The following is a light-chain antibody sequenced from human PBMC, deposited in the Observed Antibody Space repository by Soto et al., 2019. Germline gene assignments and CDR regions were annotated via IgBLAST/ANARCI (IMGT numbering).Light chain of an antibody. CDR2: SNN. CDR3: AARDDSLNGFV. V-gene: IGLV1-44*01. CDR1: SSNIGSNT. J-gene: IGLJ1*01. Sequence: QSVLNQPPSASGTPGQRVTISCSGSSSNIGSNTVNWYQQLPGTAPKLLIYSNNERPSGVPDRFSGSKSGTSASLAISGLQSEDEADYYCAARDDSLNGFVFGTGTKLTVL.